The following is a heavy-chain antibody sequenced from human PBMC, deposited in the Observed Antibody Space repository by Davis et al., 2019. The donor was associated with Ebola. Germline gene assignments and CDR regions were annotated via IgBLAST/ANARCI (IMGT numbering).Heavy chain of an antibody. D-gene: IGHD3-10*01. Sequence: GESLKISCSASGFTFSSYAMHWVRQAPGKGLEYVSAISSNGGSTYYADSVKGRFTISRDNSKNTLYLQMSSLRAEDTAVYYCVKDTMVRGPYAFDIWGQGTMVTVSS. CDR1: GFTFSSYA. J-gene: IGHJ3*02. V-gene: IGHV3-64D*08. CDR3: VKDTMVRGPYAFDI. CDR2: ISSNGGST.